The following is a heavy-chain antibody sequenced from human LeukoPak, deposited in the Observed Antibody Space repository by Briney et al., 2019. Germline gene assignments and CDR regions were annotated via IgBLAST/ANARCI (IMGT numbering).Heavy chain of an antibody. V-gene: IGHV3-7*01. CDR1: GFTFSSYW. J-gene: IGHJ4*02. Sequence: GGSLRLPCAASGFTFSSYWMSWVRQAPGKGLEWVANIKQDGSEKYYVDSVKGRFTISRDNAKNSLYLQMNSLRAEDTAVYYCARERGPHCSSTSCYIEGGGDYWGQGTLVTVSS. D-gene: IGHD2-2*02. CDR2: IKQDGSEK. CDR3: ARERGPHCSSTSCYIEGGGDY.